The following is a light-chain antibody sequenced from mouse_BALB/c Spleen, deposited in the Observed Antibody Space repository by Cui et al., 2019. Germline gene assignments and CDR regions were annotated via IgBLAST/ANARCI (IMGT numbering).Light chain of an antibody. V-gene: IGKV4-55*01. Sequence: QIALTQSPAIMSASPGEKVTMTCSANSSVSYMYWYQQKPGSSPRLLIYDTSNLASGVPVRFSGSGSGTSYSLTISRMEAEDAATYYCQQWSSYPRTFGGGTKLEIK. CDR2: DTS. CDR1: SSVSY. J-gene: IGKJ1*01. CDR3: QQWSSYPRT.